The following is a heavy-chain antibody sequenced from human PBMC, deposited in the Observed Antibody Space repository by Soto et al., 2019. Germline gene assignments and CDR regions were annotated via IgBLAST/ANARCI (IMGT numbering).Heavy chain of an antibody. Sequence: QVQVVQSGADVKKPGASVKVSCKASGYTFTSYDINWVRQATGQGLEWMGWMNPSTGNTGYAPKFEGRVTMTGNTSSSTAYLEVSSLRSDDSAIYYGARGRSIVVATGTDPRLGSYYDYWGQGTLVTVSS. CDR1: GYTFTSYD. J-gene: IGHJ4*02. CDR3: ARGRSIVVATGTDPRLGSYYDY. CDR2: MNPSTGNT. D-gene: IGHD2-21*02. V-gene: IGHV1-8*01.